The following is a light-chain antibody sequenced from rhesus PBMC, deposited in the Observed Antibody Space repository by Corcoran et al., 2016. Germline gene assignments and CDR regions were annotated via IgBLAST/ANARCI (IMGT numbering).Light chain of an antibody. CDR1: QGINKE. V-gene: IGKV1-94*01. CDR2: AAS. Sequence: DIQMTQSPSSLSASVGDRFTVTCRACQGINKELSWYQQKQGKAPSLLIYAASSLQTGVSSRFSGSGSGTDYTLTVSRLQTEDVATYYCLQFNSVPWTFGQGTKVEIK. CDR3: LQFNSVPWT. J-gene: IGKJ1*01.